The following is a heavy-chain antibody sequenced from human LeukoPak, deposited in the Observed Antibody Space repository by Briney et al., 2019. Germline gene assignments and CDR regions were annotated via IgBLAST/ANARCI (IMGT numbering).Heavy chain of an antibody. CDR2: IWYDGSNK. Sequence: PGRSLRLSCAASGFTFSSYGMNWVRQAPGKGPEWVAVIWYDGSNKYYGDSVKGRFTISRDNSKNTVSLQMNSLRVEDTAVYYCARLGSSWSFDYWGQGTLVTVSS. V-gene: IGHV3-33*01. CDR1: GFTFSSYG. D-gene: IGHD6-13*01. J-gene: IGHJ4*02. CDR3: ARLGSSWSFDY.